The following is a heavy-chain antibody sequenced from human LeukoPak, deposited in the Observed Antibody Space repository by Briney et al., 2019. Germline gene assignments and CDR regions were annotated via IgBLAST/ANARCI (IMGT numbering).Heavy chain of an antibody. CDR1: GFTVSNSY. CDR3: ARGGYSYGSDY. CDR2: IYSGGST. V-gene: IGHV3-53*01. D-gene: IGHD5-18*01. Sequence: GGSLRLSCAASGFTVSNSYMSWVRQAPGKGLEWVSVIYSGGSTYYADSVRGRFTISRDNSKNTLSLHMNSLRAEDTAVYYCARGGYSYGSDYRGQGTLVTVSS. J-gene: IGHJ4*02.